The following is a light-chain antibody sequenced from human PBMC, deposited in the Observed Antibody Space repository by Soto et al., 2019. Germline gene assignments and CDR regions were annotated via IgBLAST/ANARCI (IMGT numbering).Light chain of an antibody. V-gene: IGKV3-15*01. Sequence: EIAMTQSPATLSVSQGERATLSCRASQSVSSNLAWYQQKPGQAPRLLIYGASTRATGIPARFSGSGSGTEFTLTISSLQSEDFAVYYCQQYNNWPPLTFGGGTKVEIK. CDR2: GAS. J-gene: IGKJ4*01. CDR3: QQYNNWPPLT. CDR1: QSVSSN.